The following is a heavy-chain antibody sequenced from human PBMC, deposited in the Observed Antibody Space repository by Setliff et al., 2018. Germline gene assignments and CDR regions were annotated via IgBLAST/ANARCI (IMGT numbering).Heavy chain of an antibody. Sequence: PGGSLRLSCAASGFTSSDAWMNWVRQAPGKGLEWVGRIKSKADGGTADFAAPVKGRFTISRDDSKNTMSLQMNSLKTEDTAVYFCGRIGGFINGSEAFEIWGQGTMVTVSS. CDR2: IKSKADGGTA. CDR1: GFTSSDAW. V-gene: IGHV3-15*01. D-gene: IGHD3-3*01. CDR3: GRIGGFINGSEAFEI. J-gene: IGHJ3*02.